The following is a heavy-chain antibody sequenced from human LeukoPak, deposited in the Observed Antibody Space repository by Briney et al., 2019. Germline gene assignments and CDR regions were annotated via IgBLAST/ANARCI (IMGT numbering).Heavy chain of an antibody. J-gene: IGHJ4*02. CDR3: AREKYYYDSSGYSEKPHFDY. Sequence: ASVKVSCKASGGTFSSYAISWVRQAPGQGHEGMGRIIAIFGRANYAQKFQGRVTITTDESPSTAYMELSSLRSEDTAVYYCAREKYYYDSSGYSEKPHFDYWGQGTLVTVSS. CDR1: GGTFSSYA. V-gene: IGHV1-69*05. D-gene: IGHD3-22*01. CDR2: IIAIFGRA.